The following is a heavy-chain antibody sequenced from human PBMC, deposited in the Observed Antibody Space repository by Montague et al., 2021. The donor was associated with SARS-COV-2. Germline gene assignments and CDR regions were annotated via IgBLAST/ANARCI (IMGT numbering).Heavy chain of an antibody. D-gene: IGHD6-13*01. CDR3: AHRPSIAAAGTFRFDP. J-gene: IGHJ5*02. Sequence: PALVTPTQTLTLTCTFSGFSLSTSGVGVGWIRQPPGKALEWLALIHWDDDKRYSPSLKSRLTITKYTSKNQVVLTMTNMDPVDTATYYCAHRPSIAAAGTFRFDPWGQGTLVTVSS. CDR2: IHWDDDK. V-gene: IGHV2-5*02. CDR1: GFSLSTSGVG.